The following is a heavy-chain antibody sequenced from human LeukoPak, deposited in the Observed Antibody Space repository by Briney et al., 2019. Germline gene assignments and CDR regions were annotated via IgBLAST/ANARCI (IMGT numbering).Heavy chain of an antibody. CDR3: AKAPVSYDSSGYYFDY. Sequence: GGSLRLSCAASGFTFSSYAMSWVRQAPGKGLEWVSAIGGSGGSTYYADSVKGRFTTSRDNSKNTLYLQMNSLRAEDTAVYYCAKAPVSYDSSGYYFDYWGQGTLVTVSS. V-gene: IGHV3-23*01. CDR1: GFTFSSYA. D-gene: IGHD3-22*01. J-gene: IGHJ4*02. CDR2: IGGSGGST.